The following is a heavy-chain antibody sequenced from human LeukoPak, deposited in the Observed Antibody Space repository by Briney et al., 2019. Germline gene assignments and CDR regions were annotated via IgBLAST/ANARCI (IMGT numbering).Heavy chain of an antibody. CDR2: MNPNSGNT. V-gene: IGHV1-8*01. CDR1: GYTFTSYD. J-gene: IGHJ4*02. CDR3: ARSNNLYQLQIPEGFDY. Sequence: ASVKVSCKASGYTFTSYDINWVRQATGQGLEWMGWMNPNSGNTGYAQKFQDRVTMTRNTSISTAYMELSSLRSEDTAVYYCARSNNLYQLQIPEGFDYWGQGTLVTVSS. D-gene: IGHD2-2*01.